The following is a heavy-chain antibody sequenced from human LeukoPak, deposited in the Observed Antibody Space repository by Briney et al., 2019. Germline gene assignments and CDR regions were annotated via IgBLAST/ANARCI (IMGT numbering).Heavy chain of an antibody. CDR2: LCHSGST. Sequence: SETLSLTCTVSGYSISNAYYWGWIRQPPGKGLEWIGSLCHSGSTYYNPSLKSRVTTSVDTSKNRFSLKLTSVTAADTAVYYCARELHSGSYYFDYWGQGTLVTVSS. J-gene: IGHJ4*02. CDR1: GYSISNAYY. V-gene: IGHV4-38-2*02. D-gene: IGHD1-26*01. CDR3: ARELHSGSYYFDY.